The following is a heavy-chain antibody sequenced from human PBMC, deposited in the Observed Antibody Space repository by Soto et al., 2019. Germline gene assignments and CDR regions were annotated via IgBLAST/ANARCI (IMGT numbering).Heavy chain of an antibody. CDR1: GFTVSSKY. J-gene: IGHJ6*02. Sequence: EVPLVESGGGLIQPGESLRLSCAASGFTVSSKYMSWVRQAPGKGLEWVSVISSGGSTFYADSVKGRFTISRDNSKNTLYLQMSSLRAEDTAVYYCARDGPNYAMDVWGQGTTVTVSS. V-gene: IGHV3-53*01. CDR2: ISSGGST. CDR3: ARDGPNYAMDV.